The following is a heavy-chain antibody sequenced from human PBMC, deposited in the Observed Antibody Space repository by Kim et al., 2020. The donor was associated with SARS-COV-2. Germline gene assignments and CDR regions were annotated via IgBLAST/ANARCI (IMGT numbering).Heavy chain of an antibody. CDR3: ARGVGYSGYDIGYNWFDP. J-gene: IGHJ5*02. Sequence: SETLSLTCAVYGGSFSGYYWSWIRQPPGKGLEWIGEINHSGSTNYNPSLKSRVTISVDTSKNQFSLKLSSVTAADTAVYYCARGVGYSGYDIGYNWFDPWGQGTLVTVSS. CDR1: GGSFSGYY. V-gene: IGHV4-34*01. D-gene: IGHD5-12*01. CDR2: INHSGST.